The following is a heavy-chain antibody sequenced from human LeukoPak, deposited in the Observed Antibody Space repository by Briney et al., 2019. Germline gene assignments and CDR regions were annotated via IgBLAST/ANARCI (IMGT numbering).Heavy chain of an antibody. CDR3: ARRYSGSSYDAFDI. J-gene: IGHJ3*02. CDR2: IYYSVST. Sequence: PSETLSLTCTVSGGSTSSYYWSWIRQPPGKGLEWIGYIYYSVSTNYNPSLKSRVTISVDTSKNQFSLKLSSVTAADTAVYYCARRYSGSSYDAFDIWGQGTMVTVSS. CDR1: GGSTSSYY. D-gene: IGHD1-26*01. V-gene: IGHV4-59*01.